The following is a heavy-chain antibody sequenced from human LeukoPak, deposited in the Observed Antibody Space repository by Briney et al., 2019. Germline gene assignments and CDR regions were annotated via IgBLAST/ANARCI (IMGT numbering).Heavy chain of an antibody. D-gene: IGHD3-10*01. Sequence: SETLSLTCAVYGGSFSGYYWSWIRQPPGKGLEWIGEINHSGSTNYNPSLKSRVTLSVDTSKNQFSLKLSSVTAADTAVYYCARDQGSSAFDIWGQGTMVTVSS. CDR2: INHSGST. CDR3: ARDQGSSAFDI. J-gene: IGHJ3*02. CDR1: GGSFSGYY. V-gene: IGHV4-34*01.